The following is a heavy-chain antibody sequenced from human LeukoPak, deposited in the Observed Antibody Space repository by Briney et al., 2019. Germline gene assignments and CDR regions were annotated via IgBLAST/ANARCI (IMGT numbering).Heavy chain of an antibody. CDR3: STDYPNSGYETFDY. Sequence: GGSLRLSCAASGFTFSYAWMSRVRQAPGKGLEWVGRIKSKTDGGTTDYAAPVKGRFTISRDDSKNTLYLQMNSLKTEDTAVYYCSTDYPNSGYETFDYWGQGTLVTVSS. V-gene: IGHV3-15*01. CDR2: IKSKTDGGTT. J-gene: IGHJ4*02. CDR1: GFTFSYAW. D-gene: IGHD5-12*01.